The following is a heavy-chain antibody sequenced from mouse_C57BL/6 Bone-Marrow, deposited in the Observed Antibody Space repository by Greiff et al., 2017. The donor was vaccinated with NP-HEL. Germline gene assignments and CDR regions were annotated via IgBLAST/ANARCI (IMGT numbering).Heavy chain of an antibody. CDR3: TIYGSSPYYFDY. J-gene: IGHJ2*01. CDR1: GFNIKDDY. Sequence: DVQLQESGAELVRPGASVKLSCTASGFNIKDDYMHWVKQRPEQGLEWIGWIDPENGDTEYASKFQGKATITADTSSNTAYLQLSSLTSEDTAVYYCTIYGSSPYYFDYWGQGTTLTVSS. V-gene: IGHV14-4*01. D-gene: IGHD1-1*01. CDR2: IDPENGDT.